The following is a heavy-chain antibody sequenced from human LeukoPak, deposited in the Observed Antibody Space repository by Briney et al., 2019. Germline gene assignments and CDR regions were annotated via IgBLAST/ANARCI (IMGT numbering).Heavy chain of an antibody. CDR3: ARPTSSGSINS. D-gene: IGHD6-19*01. J-gene: IGHJ4*02. V-gene: IGHV3-48*01. CDR2: ITGSGVTT. Sequence: GGSLRLSCAASEFTFNDYDMHWVRQAPGKGLEWVSFITGSGVTTSYADSVKGRFTISRDSAKHSLFLQMNSLRAEDTAVYYCARPTSSGSINSWGQGTLVTVSS. CDR1: EFTFNDYD.